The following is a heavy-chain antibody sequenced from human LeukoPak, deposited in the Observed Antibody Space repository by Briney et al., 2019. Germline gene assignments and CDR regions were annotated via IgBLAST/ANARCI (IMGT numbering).Heavy chain of an antibody. V-gene: IGHV3-11*06. CDR2: ISVTGSHT. Sequence: GGSLRLSCAAASGLSFNDDYMSWIRQAPGKGLEWISYISVTGSHTNYADSVKGRFTISRDNSKNTLFLQMSSLRAEDTAVYYCARGDDVFDMWGQGTMVTVSS. CDR1: GLSFNDDY. CDR3: ARGDDVFDM. J-gene: IGHJ3*02.